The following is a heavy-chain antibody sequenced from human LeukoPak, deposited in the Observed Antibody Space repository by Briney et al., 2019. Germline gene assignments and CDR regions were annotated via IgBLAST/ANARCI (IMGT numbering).Heavy chain of an antibody. J-gene: IGHJ4*02. CDR1: GFTFDTSA. CDR3: ATKPPGEYPYDY. V-gene: IGHV3-23*01. D-gene: IGHD4-17*01. CDR2: SGTAGDT. Sequence: PGGSLRLSCAASGFTFDTSAMNWVRQAPGKGLEWVSASGTAGDTYYADSVKGRFTISRDNSRNTMYLQMTSLRADDTAVYYCATKPPGEYPYDYWGQGTLVTVSP.